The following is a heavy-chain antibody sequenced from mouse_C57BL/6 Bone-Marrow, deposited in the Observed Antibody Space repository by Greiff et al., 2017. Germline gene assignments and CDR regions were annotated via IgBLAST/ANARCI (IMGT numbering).Heavy chain of an antibody. CDR3: AVGRITTAVVPGDY. V-gene: IGHV1-36*01. CDR1: GFTFTDYY. D-gene: IGHD1-2*01. Sequence: EVKLVESGPVLVKPGPSVKISCKASGFTFTDYYMHWVKQSHGKSLEWIGLVYPYNGGTSYNQKFKGKATLTVDTSSSTAYMELNSLTSEDSAVYYCAVGRITTAVVPGDYWGQGTSVTVSS. CDR2: VYPYNGGT. J-gene: IGHJ4*01.